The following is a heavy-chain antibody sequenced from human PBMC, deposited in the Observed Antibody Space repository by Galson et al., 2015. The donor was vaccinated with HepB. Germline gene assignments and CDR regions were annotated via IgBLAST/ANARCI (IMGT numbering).Heavy chain of an antibody. V-gene: IGHV3-7*01. CDR2: IKQDGSEK. CDR1: GFTFSGYW. D-gene: IGHD3-10*01. CDR3: ASWVTMVRGVDPKYYFDY. Sequence: SLRLSCAASGFTFSGYWMSWVRQAPGKGLEWVANIKQDGSEKYYVDSVKGRFTISRDNAKNSLYLQMNSLRAEDTAVYYCASWVTMVRGVDPKYYFDYWGQGTLVTVSS. J-gene: IGHJ4*02.